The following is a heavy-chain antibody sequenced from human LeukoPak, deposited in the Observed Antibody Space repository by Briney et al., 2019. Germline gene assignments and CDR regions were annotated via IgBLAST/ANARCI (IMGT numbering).Heavy chain of an antibody. CDR2: INPNSGGT. V-gene: IGHV1-2*02. CDR1: GYTFTGYY. CDR3: ARGTVRTVQWELLLDAFDI. D-gene: IGHD1-26*01. Sequence: ASVKVSCKASGYTFTGYYMHWVRQAPGQGLEWMGWINPNSGGTNYAQKFQGRVTMTRDTSISTAYMELSRLRSDDTAVYYCARGTVRTVQWELLLDAFDIWGQGTMVTVSS. J-gene: IGHJ3*02.